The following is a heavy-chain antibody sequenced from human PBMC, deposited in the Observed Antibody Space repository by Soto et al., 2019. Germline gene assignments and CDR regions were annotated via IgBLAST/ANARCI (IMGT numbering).Heavy chain of an antibody. J-gene: IGHJ4*02. CDR1: GYTFSSYG. V-gene: IGHV1-3*01. Sequence: ASVKVSCKASGYTFSSYGIHWVRQAPGQRLEWMGWINADNGNTKYSQKFQGRVTITRDTSASTAYMELSSLRSEGTAVYYCAVRGELRAFDYWGQGTLVTVSS. CDR2: INADNGNT. CDR3: AVRGELRAFDY. D-gene: IGHD1-26*01.